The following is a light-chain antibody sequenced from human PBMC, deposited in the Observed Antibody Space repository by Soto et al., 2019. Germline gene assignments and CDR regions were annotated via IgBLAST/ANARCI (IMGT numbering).Light chain of an antibody. J-gene: IGKJ1*01. CDR2: KAS. Sequence: IQLTQSPSSLSGSVGDRVTITCRASQSISSWLAWYQQKPGKAPKLLIYKASSLESGVPSRFGGSGSGTEFTLTISSLQPDDFATYYCKQYNSYSWTVGQGNKVDIK. V-gene: IGKV1-5*03. CDR1: QSISSW. CDR3: KQYNSYSWT.